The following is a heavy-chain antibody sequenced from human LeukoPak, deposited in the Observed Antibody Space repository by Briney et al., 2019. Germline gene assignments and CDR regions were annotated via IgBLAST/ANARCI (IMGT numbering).Heavy chain of an antibody. J-gene: IGHJ4*02. D-gene: IGHD2-15*01. CDR2: IWAAGNDD. CDR3: AKERGYCSGGSCSWSFDY. Sequence: PGGSLRLSCGASGFSFSLYGMHWVRQAPGKGLEWVAFIWAAGNDDFYADSVKGRFTISRDNSKNMVYLQMNSLRAEDTAVYHCAKERGYCSGGSCSWSFDYWGQGTLVTVSS. V-gene: IGHV3-30*02. CDR1: GFSFSLYG.